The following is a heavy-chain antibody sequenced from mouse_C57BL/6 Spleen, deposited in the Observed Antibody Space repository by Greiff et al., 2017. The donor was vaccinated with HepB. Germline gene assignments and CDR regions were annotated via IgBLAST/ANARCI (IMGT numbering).Heavy chain of an antibody. CDR1: GYTFTDYY. Sequence: VQLQQSGAELVRPGASVKLSCKASGYTFTDYYINWVKQRPGQGLEWIARIYPGSGNTYYNEKFKGKATLTAEKSSSTAYMQLSSLTSEDSAVYFCARCPYDDYDEGYYFDYWGQGTTLTVSS. CDR3: ARCPYDDYDEGYYFDY. CDR2: IYPGSGNT. D-gene: IGHD2-4*01. J-gene: IGHJ2*01. V-gene: IGHV1-76*01.